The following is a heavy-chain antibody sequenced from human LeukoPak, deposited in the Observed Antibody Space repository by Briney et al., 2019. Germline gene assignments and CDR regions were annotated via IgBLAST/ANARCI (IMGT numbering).Heavy chain of an antibody. CDR1: GFTFSDYH. CDR3: ARDAIAAAGWLAFDI. Sequence: GGSLRLSCAASGFTFSDYHMSWVRQAPGKGLEWVSVIYSGGSTYYADSVKGRFTISRDNSKNTLYLQMNSLRAEDTAVYYCARDAIAAAGWLAFDIWGQGTMVTVSS. J-gene: IGHJ3*02. V-gene: IGHV3-66*01. D-gene: IGHD6-13*01. CDR2: IYSGGST.